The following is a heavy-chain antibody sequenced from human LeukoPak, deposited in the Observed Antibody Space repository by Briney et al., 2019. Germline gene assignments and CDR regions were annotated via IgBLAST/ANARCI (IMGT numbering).Heavy chain of an antibody. CDR2: IYYSGST. V-gene: IGHV4-31*03. Sequence: PSETLSLTCTVSGGSISSCGYYWSWIRQNPGKGLEWIGYIYYSGSTYYNPSLKSRVTVSVDTSKNQFSLKLSSVTAADTAVYYCARDLRGMDVWGQGTTVTVSS. CDR3: ARDLRGMDV. CDR1: GGSISSCGYY. J-gene: IGHJ6*02.